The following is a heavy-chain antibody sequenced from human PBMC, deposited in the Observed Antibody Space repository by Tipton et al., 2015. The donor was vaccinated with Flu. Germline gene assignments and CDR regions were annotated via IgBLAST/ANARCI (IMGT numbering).Heavy chain of an antibody. Sequence: SLRLSCETSGFSFSNYWMHWVRQVPGKGPIWVSQIDGDGTSTTYAVSVKGRFTISRDNAKNTLYLQMNSLRAEDTAVYYCARDPPTFCSGGACYSYYYAMDVWGQGTTVTVSS. CDR1: GFSFSNYW. CDR3: ARDPPTFCSGGACYSYYYAMDV. D-gene: IGHD2-15*01. CDR2: IDGDGTST. J-gene: IGHJ6*02. V-gene: IGHV3-74*03.